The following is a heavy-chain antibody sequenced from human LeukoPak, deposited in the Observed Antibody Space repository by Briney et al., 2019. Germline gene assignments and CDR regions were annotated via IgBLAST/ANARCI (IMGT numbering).Heavy chain of an antibody. CDR3: TRTMERYCSRINCYPPDY. Sequence: PGGSLRLSCAASGFPFSEYSIHWVRQASGKGLEWVGRIRSKPNNYATAYAASVEGRFTISRDDSKTTAFLQMNSLKTEDTAVYYCTRTMERYCSRINCYPPDYWGQGTLVSVSS. J-gene: IGHJ4*02. D-gene: IGHD2-2*01. V-gene: IGHV3-73*01. CDR1: GFPFSEYS. CDR2: IRSKPNNYAT.